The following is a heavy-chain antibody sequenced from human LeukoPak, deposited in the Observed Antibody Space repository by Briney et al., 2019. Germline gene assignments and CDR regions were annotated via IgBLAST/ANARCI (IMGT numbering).Heavy chain of an antibody. D-gene: IGHD5-18*01. J-gene: IGHJ4*02. Sequence: PPETLSLNCAVYGGSFSGYYWSWSRQPPGKGLEWIGEINHSGSTNYNPSLKSRVTISVDTSRNQFSLKLSSVTAADTAVYYCARVGFRLWLLNYWGQGTLVTVSS. CDR3: ARVGFRLWLLNY. V-gene: IGHV4-34*01. CDR1: GGSFSGYY. CDR2: INHSGST.